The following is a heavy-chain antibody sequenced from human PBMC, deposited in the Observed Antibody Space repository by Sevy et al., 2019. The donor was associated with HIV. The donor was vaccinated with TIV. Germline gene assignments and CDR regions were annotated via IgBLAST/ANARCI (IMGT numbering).Heavy chain of an antibody. D-gene: IGHD1-1*01. CDR3: AAEGDHIYNSHIDY. CDR1: GFTFSSYA. V-gene: IGHV3-30-3*01. CDR2: ISYDGSNK. J-gene: IGHJ4*02. Sequence: GGSLRLSCAASGFTFSSYAMHWVRQAPGKGLEWVAVISYDGSNKYYADSVKGRFTISRDNSKNTLYLQMNSLRAEDTAVYYCAAEGDHIYNSHIDYCGQGTLVTVSS.